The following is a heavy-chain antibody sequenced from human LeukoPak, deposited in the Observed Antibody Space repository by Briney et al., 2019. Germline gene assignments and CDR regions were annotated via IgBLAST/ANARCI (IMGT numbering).Heavy chain of an antibody. Sequence: PGGSLRLSCAASGFTFSNAWMSWVRQAPGKGLEWVGRVKSKTDGGTTDYAAPVKGRFTISRDDSKNTLYLQMNSLKTEDTAVYYCTTEPDIGEHPWFGESKYNWFDPWGQGTLVTVSS. D-gene: IGHD3-10*01. CDR3: TTEPDIGEHPWFGESKYNWFDP. CDR1: GFTFSNAW. V-gene: IGHV3-15*01. J-gene: IGHJ5*02. CDR2: VKSKTDGGTT.